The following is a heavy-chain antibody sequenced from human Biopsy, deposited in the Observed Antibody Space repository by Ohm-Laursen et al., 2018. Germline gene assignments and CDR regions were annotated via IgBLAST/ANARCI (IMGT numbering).Heavy chain of an antibody. CDR1: GESFNGYY. D-gene: IGHD3-22*01. V-gene: IGHV4-34*01. J-gene: IGHJ6*02. Sequence: GTLSLTCAVYGESFNGYYWSWLRQTPGKGLEWIGEINHSGRTNYNPSLKSRVTISVDTSKNQFPLKVRSVTAAETAVYYCVRGVDYYDPYHYYALDVWGQGTTVTVSS. CDR3: VRGVDYYDPYHYYALDV. CDR2: INHSGRT.